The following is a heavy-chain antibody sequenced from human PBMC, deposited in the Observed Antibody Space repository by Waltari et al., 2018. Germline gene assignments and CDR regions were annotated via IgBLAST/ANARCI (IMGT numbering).Heavy chain of an antibody. Sequence: EVLLVESGGGLVQPGGSLRLSCLVSGFTLSTYNMNWVRQAPGKGLEWVSYIRSGGGTIYYADSVKGRFTISRDNARNSLYLQMNNLRAEDTAVYYCATRGGISNWGLDYWGQGTLVTVSS. J-gene: IGHJ4*02. CDR1: GFTLSTYN. CDR2: IRSGGGTI. CDR3: ATRGGISNWGLDY. V-gene: IGHV3-48*04. D-gene: IGHD7-27*01.